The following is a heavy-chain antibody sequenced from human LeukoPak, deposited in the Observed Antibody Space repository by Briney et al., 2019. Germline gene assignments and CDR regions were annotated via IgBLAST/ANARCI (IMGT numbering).Heavy chain of an antibody. J-gene: IGHJ3*02. D-gene: IGHD2-15*01. CDR2: IDYSGYT. Sequence: SETLSLTCTVSGDAIDSGDYYWGWIRQPPGGGLECIASIDYSGYTYYDPSFKSRVSLSVDTAKSQFSLKLSSVTAADTAVYYCASSHRGYCSGGSCPSRGAFDIWGQGTMVTVSS. CDR1: GDAIDSGDYY. V-gene: IGHV4-39*07. CDR3: ASSHRGYCSGGSCPSRGAFDI.